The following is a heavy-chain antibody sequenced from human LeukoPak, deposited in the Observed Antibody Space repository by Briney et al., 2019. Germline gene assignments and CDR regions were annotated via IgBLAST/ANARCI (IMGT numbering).Heavy chain of an antibody. V-gene: IGHV3-23*01. Sequence: GGSLRLSCAASGFTFSSYAMSWVRQAPGKGLEWVSAISGSGGSTYYADSVKGRFTISRDNSKNTLYLQMNSLRAEDAAVYYCAKADIAAAGTLPFDYWGQGTLVTVSS. CDR2: ISGSGGST. J-gene: IGHJ4*02. CDR3: AKADIAAAGTLPFDY. D-gene: IGHD6-13*01. CDR1: GFTFSSYA.